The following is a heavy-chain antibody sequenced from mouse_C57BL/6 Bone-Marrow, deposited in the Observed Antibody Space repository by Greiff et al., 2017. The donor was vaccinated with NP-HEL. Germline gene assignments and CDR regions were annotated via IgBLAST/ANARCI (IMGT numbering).Heavy chain of an antibody. CDR1: GFNIKNTY. CDR3: AVDSSEYYTIDY. Sequence: VQLQQSVAELVRPGASVKLSCTASGFNIKNTYMHWVKQRPEQGLEWIGRIDRANGNTKYAPTFQGKATITADTASNTDDLQLSSLTSEDTAIYYCAVDSSEYYTIDYWGQGTSVTVSS. D-gene: IGHD3-2*02. CDR2: IDRANGNT. J-gene: IGHJ4*01. V-gene: IGHV14-3*01.